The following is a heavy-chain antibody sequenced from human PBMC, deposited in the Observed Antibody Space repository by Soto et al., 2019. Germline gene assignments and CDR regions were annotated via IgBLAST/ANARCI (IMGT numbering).Heavy chain of an antibody. J-gene: IGHJ3*02. Sequence: GGSLRLSCAASGFTVSSNYMSWVRQAPGKGLEWVSVIYSGGSTYYADSVKGRFTISRDNSKNTLYLQMNSLRAEDTAVYYCARDRDYSNYAFDIWGQGTMVTVSS. V-gene: IGHV3-53*01. CDR1: GFTVSSNY. D-gene: IGHD4-4*01. CDR2: IYSGGST. CDR3: ARDRDYSNYAFDI.